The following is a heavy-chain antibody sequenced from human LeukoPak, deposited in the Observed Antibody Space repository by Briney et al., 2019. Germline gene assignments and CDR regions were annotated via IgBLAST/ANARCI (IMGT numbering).Heavy chain of an antibody. D-gene: IGHD3-22*01. CDR1: GFTFSNYA. Sequence: GGSLRLSCATSGFTFSNYAMAWVRQAPGRGLEWVSVIYSGGSTYYADPVKGRFTISRDNSKNTLYLQMNSLRAEDTAVYYCARAPFYFDSSNYPYFDYWGQGTLVTVSS. CDR2: IYSGGST. V-gene: IGHV3-66*01. CDR3: ARAPFYFDSSNYPYFDY. J-gene: IGHJ4*02.